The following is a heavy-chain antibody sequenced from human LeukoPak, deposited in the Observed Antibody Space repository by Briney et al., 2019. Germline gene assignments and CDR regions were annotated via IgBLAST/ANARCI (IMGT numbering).Heavy chain of an antibody. V-gene: IGHV4-31*03. CDR1: GGSISSGGYY. CDR2: IYYSGST. CDR3: ASRVKDGVDY. D-gene: IGHD5-24*01. Sequence: SETLSLTCTVSGGSISSGGYYWSWIRQHPGKGLEWIGYIYYSGSTYYNPSLKSRVTISVDTSKSQFSLKLSSVTAADTAVYYCASRVKDGVDYWGQGTLVTVSS. J-gene: IGHJ4*02.